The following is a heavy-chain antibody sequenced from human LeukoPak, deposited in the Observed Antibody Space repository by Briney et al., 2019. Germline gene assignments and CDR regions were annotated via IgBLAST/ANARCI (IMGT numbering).Heavy chain of an antibody. V-gene: IGHV3-23*01. CDR3: ATDWSFEV. Sequence: GGSLRLSCAASGFTFSSYAMSWVRQAPGKGLEWVSAISGSGGSTYYADSVKGRFTISRDNSMNTVYLQMDSLRVDDTAVYYCATDWSFEVWGQGTLVIVSS. CDR1: GFTFSSYA. CDR2: ISGSGGST. J-gene: IGHJ3*01. D-gene: IGHD1-1*01.